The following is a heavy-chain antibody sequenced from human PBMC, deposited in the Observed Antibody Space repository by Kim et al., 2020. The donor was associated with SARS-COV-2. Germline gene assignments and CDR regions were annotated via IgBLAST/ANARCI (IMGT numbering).Heavy chain of an antibody. J-gene: IGHJ6*02. V-gene: IGHV4-31*03. D-gene: IGHD3-3*01. CDR3: ARAHRTIFGVVEYMYV. CDR2: IYYSGST. Sequence: SETLSLTCTVSGGPISSGGYYWSWIRQHPGKGLEWIGYIYYSGSTYYNPSLKSRVTISVDTSKNQFSLKLSSVTAADTAVYYCARAHRTIFGVVEYMYVCGQGTTVTVS. CDR1: GGPISSGGYY.